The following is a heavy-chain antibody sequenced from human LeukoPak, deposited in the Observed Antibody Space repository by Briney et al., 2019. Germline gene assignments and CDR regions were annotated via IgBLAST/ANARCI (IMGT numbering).Heavy chain of an antibody. CDR3: ARTRTYYYDSSGYAFDI. CDR2: IYYSGST. J-gene: IGHJ3*02. CDR1: GGSISSYY. V-gene: IGHV4-59*01. D-gene: IGHD3-22*01. Sequence: KSSETLSLTSTVSGGSISSYYWSWIRQPPGKGLEWIGYIYYSGSTNYNPSLKSRVTISVDTSKNQFSLKLSSVTAADTAVYYCARTRTYYYDSSGYAFDIWGQGTMVTVSS.